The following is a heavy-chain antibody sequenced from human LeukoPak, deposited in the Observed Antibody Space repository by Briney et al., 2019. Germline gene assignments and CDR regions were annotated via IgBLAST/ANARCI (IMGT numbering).Heavy chain of an antibody. CDR1: GFTFSDYE. CDR3: AELGITMIGGV. V-gene: IGHV3-7*01. J-gene: IGHJ6*04. CDR2: IKQDGSEK. Sequence: GALRLSCAASGFTFSDYEVIWVRQAPGKGLEWVANIKQDGSEKYYVDSVKGRFTISRDNAKNSLYLQMNSLRAEDTAVYYCAELGITMIGGVWGKGTTVTISS. D-gene: IGHD3-10*02.